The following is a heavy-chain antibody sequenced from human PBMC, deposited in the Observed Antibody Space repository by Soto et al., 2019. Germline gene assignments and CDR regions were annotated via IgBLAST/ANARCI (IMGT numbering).Heavy chain of an antibody. CDR1: GDTVSSNRAA. D-gene: IGHD5-12*01. CDR2: TYYRTRWYN. CDR3: AAATRGYLYYGLDV. V-gene: IGHV6-1*01. Sequence: SQTLSLTCAISGDTVSSNRAAWNWIRQSPSRGLEWLGRTYYRTRWYNDYAVSVKGRITINPDPSRNQFYLQVNSVTSEDTAVYYCAAATRGYLYYGLDVWGLGTLVTVSS. J-gene: IGHJ6*02.